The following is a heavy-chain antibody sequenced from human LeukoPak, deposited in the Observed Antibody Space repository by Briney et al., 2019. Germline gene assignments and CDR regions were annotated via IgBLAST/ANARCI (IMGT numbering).Heavy chain of an antibody. CDR3: ARVTRYDSLADDAFDI. CDR2: INPNSGGT. D-gene: IGHD3-22*01. V-gene: IGHV1-2*02. J-gene: IGHJ3*02. CDR1: GYTFTDYY. Sequence: ASVKVSCKASGYTFTDYYMHWVRQAPGQGLEWMGWINPNSGGTNYAQKFQGRVTMTRDTSISTAYMELSRLTSDDTAVYYCARVTRYDSLADDAFDIWGQGTMVTVSS.